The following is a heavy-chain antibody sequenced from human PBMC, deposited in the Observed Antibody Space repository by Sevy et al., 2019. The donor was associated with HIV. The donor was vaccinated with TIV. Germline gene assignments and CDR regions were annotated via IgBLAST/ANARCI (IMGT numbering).Heavy chain of an antibody. CDR3: ARHISDSGSYYAYYYYYYMDV. CDR1: GGSISSNSYY. V-gene: IGHV4-39*01. Sequence: SETLSLTCTVSGGSISSNSYYWGWIRQPPGKGLEWIGSIYYSGSTYYNPSPKSPVTISLDTSKNQFSLKLSSVTAADPAVYYWARHISDSGSYYAYYYYYYMDVWGKGTTVTVSS. J-gene: IGHJ6*03. D-gene: IGHD1-26*01. CDR2: IYYSGST.